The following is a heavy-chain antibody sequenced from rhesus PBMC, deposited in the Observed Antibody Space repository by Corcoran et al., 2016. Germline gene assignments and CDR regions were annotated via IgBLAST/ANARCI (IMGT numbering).Heavy chain of an antibody. D-gene: IGHD2-21*01. J-gene: IGHJ4*01. CDR2: IYGNSAST. Sequence: QVQLQESGPGLVKPSETLSLTFVVSGGSISGGYYCGWIRQHPGKGMDWIGNIYGNSASTYYNPSLKSRVTSSKDTSKNQFSLKLSSVTAADTAVYYCARRSGSGYPFDYWGQGVLVTVSS. CDR1: GGSISGGYY. CDR3: ARRSGSGYPFDY. V-gene: IGHV4S7*01.